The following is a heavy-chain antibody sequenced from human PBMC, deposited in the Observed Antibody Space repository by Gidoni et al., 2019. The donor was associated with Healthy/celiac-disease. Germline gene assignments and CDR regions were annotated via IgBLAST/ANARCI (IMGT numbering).Heavy chain of an antibody. D-gene: IGHD4-17*01. CDR2: INPSGGST. Sequence: QVQLVQSGAEVKKPGASVKVSCKASGYTFTSYYMHWVRQAPGQGLEWMGIINPSGGSTSYAQKFQGRVTMTRDTSTSTVYMELSSLRSEDTAVYYCARDDYGDYALHYGMDVWGQGTTVTVSS. V-gene: IGHV1-46*01. CDR3: ARDDYGDYALHYGMDV. CDR1: GYTFTSYY. J-gene: IGHJ6*02.